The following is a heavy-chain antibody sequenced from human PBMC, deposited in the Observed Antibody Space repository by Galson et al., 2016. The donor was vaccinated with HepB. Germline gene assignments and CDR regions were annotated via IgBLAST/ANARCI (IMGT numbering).Heavy chain of an antibody. J-gene: IGHJ2*01. CDR1: GGSISRSNW. CDR3: ASYYDNDYWYFDL. D-gene: IGHD3-22*01. CDR2: IYHSGTT. V-gene: IGHV4-4*02. Sequence: TLSRTCAVSGGSISRSNWRSWVRQIPGKGLEWIGQIYHSGTTNYNPSLKSRVTISVDKSNNQFSLNLRSVTAADTAVYYCASYYDNDYWYFDLWGRGTLVTVSS.